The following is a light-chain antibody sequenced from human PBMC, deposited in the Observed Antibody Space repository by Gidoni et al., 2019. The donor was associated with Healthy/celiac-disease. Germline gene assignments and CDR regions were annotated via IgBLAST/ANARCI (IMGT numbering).Light chain of an antibody. J-gene: IGKJ2*01. CDR1: QSVSSSY. CDR3: QQYGSSPRYT. CDR2: GAS. Sequence: DILLTQSPGTLSLSPGERATLSCRASQSVSSSYLAWYQQKPGQAPRLLIYGASSRATGIPDRFSGSGSGTDFTLTISRLEPEDFAVYYCQQYGSSPRYTFXQXTKLEIK. V-gene: IGKV3-20*01.